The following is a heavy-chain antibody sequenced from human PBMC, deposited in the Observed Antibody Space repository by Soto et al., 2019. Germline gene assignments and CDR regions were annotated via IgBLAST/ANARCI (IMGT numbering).Heavy chain of an antibody. CDR1: GGSISSYY. CDR3: ARFRVPHYSYYGMDA. V-gene: IGHV4-59*08. Sequence: SETLSLTCTVSGGSISSYYWSWIRQPPGKGLKWIGYIYYSGSTNYNPSLKIRVTISVDTSKNRFSLKLSSVTAADTAFYYWARFRVPHYSYYGMDAWGQGTTVTVS. CDR2: IYYSGST. J-gene: IGHJ6*02.